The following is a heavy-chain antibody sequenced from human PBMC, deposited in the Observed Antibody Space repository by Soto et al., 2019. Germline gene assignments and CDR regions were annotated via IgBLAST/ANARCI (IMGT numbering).Heavy chain of an antibody. CDR1: GGSISSYY. CDR3: ARVPTP. J-gene: IGHJ5*02. CDR2: IYYTGST. Sequence: PSETLSLTCSVSGGSISSYYWSWIRQPPGKGLEWIGYIYYTGSTNSNLSLKSRATISLDTSKNQFSLRLTSVTAADTAVYYCARVPTPWGQGTLVTVS. V-gene: IGHV4-59*01.